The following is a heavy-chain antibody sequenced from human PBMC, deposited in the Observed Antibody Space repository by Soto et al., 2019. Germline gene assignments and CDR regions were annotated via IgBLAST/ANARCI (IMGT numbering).Heavy chain of an antibody. CDR2: TYNNGRP. J-gene: IGHJ4*02. CDR3: ARGGVYAFWSGLFD. CDR1: GASISRGDYY. Sequence: KTSETLSLTCTVSGASISRGDYYWNWIRQSPGKGLEWIGNTYNNGRPNYNPSLKSRVTISGDSSKNHFSLKLRSLSAADTAVYYFARGGVYAFWSGLFDWGQGTLVTVSS. D-gene: IGHD3-3*01. V-gene: IGHV4-30-4*01.